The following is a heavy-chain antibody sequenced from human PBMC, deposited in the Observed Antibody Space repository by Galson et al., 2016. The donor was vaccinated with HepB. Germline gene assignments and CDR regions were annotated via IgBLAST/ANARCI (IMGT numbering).Heavy chain of an antibody. D-gene: IGHD2-15*01. J-gene: IGHJ4*02. Sequence: SVKVSCKASGGTFSRNAISWLRQAPGQGLEWMGGIIPFFGTTNYAQKFQDRVTITADESTSTAYMELSRLRSEDTAVYYCARDPLEERYYRDGSCCIRSDYWGQGTLVTVSS. CDR3: ARDPLEERYYRDGSCCIRSDY. CDR1: GGTFSRNA. V-gene: IGHV1-69*13. CDR2: IIPFFGTT.